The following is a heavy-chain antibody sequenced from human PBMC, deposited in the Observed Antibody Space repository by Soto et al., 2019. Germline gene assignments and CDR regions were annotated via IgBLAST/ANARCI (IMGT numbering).Heavy chain of an antibody. CDR1: GGTLSSYT. J-gene: IGHJ4*02. D-gene: IGHD2-15*01. CDR2: VIPNLGVT. CDR3: ARDKEYCSDTSGPDFDY. V-gene: IGHV1-69*04. Sequence: SVKVSCKASGGTLSSYTFSWVRQAPGQGLEWMGRVIPNLGVTNYAKKFQGRFTIVVDTSTSTAYMELNSLRYEDTAVYYCARDKEYCSDTSGPDFDYWGQGTLVTVSS.